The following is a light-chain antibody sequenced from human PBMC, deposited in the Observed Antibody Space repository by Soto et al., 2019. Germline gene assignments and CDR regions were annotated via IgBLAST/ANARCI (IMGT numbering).Light chain of an antibody. V-gene: IGLV2-8*01. J-gene: IGLJ2*01. CDR2: EVS. CDR3: TSYAGSNNVV. CDR1: STDVGTYNY. Sequence: QPVLTQPPSASGSPGQSVTISCTGASTDVGTYNYISWYQQQPGKAPKLMIYEVSKRPSGVPDRFSGSKSANTASLTVSGLQAEDEADYYCTSYAGSNNVVFGGGTKVTVL.